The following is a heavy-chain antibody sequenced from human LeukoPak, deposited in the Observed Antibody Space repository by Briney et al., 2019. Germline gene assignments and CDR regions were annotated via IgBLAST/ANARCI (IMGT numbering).Heavy chain of an antibody. D-gene: IGHD3-3*02. CDR3: ARDAIFGVIVPPDYYYYMDV. V-gene: IGHV3-48*03. CDR1: GFTFSRDE. J-gene: IGHJ6*03. CDR2: IRSTSSTV. Sequence: PGGSLRLSCAASGFTFSRDEMNWVRQAPGKGLEWVLYIRSTSSTVYYADSVKGRFTISRDNAKNSLYLQMNSLRAEDTGVYYCARDAIFGVIVPPDYYYYMDVWGKGTTVTVSS.